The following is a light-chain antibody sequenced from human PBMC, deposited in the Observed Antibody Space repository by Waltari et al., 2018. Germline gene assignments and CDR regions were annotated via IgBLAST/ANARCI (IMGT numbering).Light chain of an antibody. CDR3: QQRSSWPPWT. CDR2: DAS. Sequence: EIVLTQSPPTLSLSPGERATLSCRASQSVSSYLAWYQQKPGQAPRLLIYDASNRATGSPARCSGSGSGTDFTLTISSLEPEDFAVYYFQQRSSWPPWTFGQGTKVEIK. J-gene: IGKJ1*01. CDR1: QSVSSY. V-gene: IGKV3-11*01.